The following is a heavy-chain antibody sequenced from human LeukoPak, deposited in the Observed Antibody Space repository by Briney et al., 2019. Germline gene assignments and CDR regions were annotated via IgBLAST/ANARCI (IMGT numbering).Heavy chain of an antibody. V-gene: IGHV4-30-4*07. Sequence: SETLSLTCAVSGVSISRGGYAWNWIRQPPGKGLEWIAYIYHSGTTYYNPSLKSRATISVDTSKNQFSLKLSSVTAADTAVYFCARQNFLVRGIINVYYFYYYMDIWGKGTTVTVSS. CDR2: IYHSGTT. CDR3: ARQNFLVRGIINVYYFYYYMDI. D-gene: IGHD3-10*01. CDR1: GVSISRGGYA. J-gene: IGHJ6*03.